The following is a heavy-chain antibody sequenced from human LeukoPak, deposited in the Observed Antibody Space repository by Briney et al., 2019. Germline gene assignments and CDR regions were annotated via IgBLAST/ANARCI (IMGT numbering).Heavy chain of an antibody. D-gene: IGHD2-21*01. Sequence: SETLCLTCTVSGGSISGHYWSWIRQPPAQGLEWVGYVYYSGGTNYNPSLKSRVTISVDTSKNQFSLKLTSVTAADTAVYYCARLQGDSTAIFDYWGQGILVSVSS. CDR1: GGSISGHY. V-gene: IGHV4-59*11. CDR2: VYYSGGT. J-gene: IGHJ4*02. CDR3: ARLQGDSTAIFDY.